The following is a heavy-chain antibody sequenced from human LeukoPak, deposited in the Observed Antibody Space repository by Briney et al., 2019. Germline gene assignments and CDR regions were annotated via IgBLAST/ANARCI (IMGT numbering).Heavy chain of an antibody. D-gene: IGHD3-3*01. CDR2: ISSSSSTI. V-gene: IGHV3-48*04. Sequence: PGGSLRLSCAPSGFSFTMFGMYWVRQAPGKGLEWVSYISSSSSTIYYADSVKGRFTISRDNAKNSLYLQMNSLRAEDTAVYYCARDSDFWSDIDYWGQGTLVTVSS. CDR1: GFSFTMFG. CDR3: ARDSDFWSDIDY. J-gene: IGHJ4*02.